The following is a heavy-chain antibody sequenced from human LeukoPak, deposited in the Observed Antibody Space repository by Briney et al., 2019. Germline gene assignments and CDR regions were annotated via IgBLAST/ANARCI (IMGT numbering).Heavy chain of an antibody. CDR3: ARAPSEIGGYYPEYFRH. D-gene: IGHD3-22*01. Sequence: GGSLRLSCAASGFTFSSYWMHWVRQAPGKGLVWVSRIKSDGSTRYADSVKGRFTISRDNAKNTVSLQMNSLRAEDTGVYYWARAPSEIGGYYPEYFRHWGQGTLVTVSP. J-gene: IGHJ1*01. V-gene: IGHV3-74*01. CDR1: GFTFSSYW. CDR2: IKSDGST.